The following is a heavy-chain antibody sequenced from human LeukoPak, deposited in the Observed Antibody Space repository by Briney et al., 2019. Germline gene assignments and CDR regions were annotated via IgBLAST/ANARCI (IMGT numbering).Heavy chain of an antibody. V-gene: IGHV3-21*01. CDR3: AREPSYSSSWYTSCDY. CDR1: GFTFSSYS. J-gene: IGHJ4*02. CDR2: ISSSSSYI. Sequence: GGSLRLSCAASGFTFSSYSMNWVRQAPGKGLEWVSSISSSSSYIYYAVSVKGRFTISRDNAKNSLYLQMNSLRAEDTAVYYCAREPSYSSSWYTSCDYWGQGTLVTVSS. D-gene: IGHD6-13*01.